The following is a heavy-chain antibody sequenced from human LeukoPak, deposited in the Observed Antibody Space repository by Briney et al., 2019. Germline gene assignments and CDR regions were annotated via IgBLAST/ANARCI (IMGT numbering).Heavy chain of an antibody. J-gene: IGHJ3*02. D-gene: IGHD3-22*01. CDR2: IYTSGST. V-gene: IGHV4-4*07. CDR3: ARVLSYYYDSSGSDMVYFDI. Sequence: PSETLSLTCTVSGGSISSYYWSWLRQPAGKGLEWIGRIYTSGSTNYNPSLKSRVTMSVDTSKNQFSLKLSSVTAADTAVYYCARVLSYYYDSSGSDMVYFDIWGQGTMVTVSS. CDR1: GGSISSYY.